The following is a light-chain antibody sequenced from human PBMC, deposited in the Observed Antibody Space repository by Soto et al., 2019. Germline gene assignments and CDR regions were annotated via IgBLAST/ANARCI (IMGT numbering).Light chain of an antibody. CDR1: QSASSN. V-gene: IGKV3-15*01. Sequence: EVVVTRSPAALSVSPGERSTLSWRASQSASSNLAWYQHKPGQAPRLLIYGASTRATGIPARFSGSGSGTDFTLTISRLEPEDFAVYYCRQYGYSLGFAFGGGTKVDIK. J-gene: IGKJ4*01. CDR3: RQYGYSLGFA. CDR2: GAS.